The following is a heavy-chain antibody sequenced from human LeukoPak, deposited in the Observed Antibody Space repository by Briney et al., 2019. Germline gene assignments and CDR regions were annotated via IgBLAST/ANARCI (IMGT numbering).Heavy chain of an antibody. D-gene: IGHD3-10*01. CDR3: ARARGGPFDL. CDR1: GGSINSYY. Sequence: PSETLSLSCTVSGGSINSYYWSWIRQPPGKGLEWIGEIYHSGSTNYNPSLKSRVTISVDKSKNQFSLKLSSVTAADTAVYYCARARGGPFDLWGRGTLVTVSS. V-gene: IGHV4-59*12. J-gene: IGHJ2*01. CDR2: IYHSGST.